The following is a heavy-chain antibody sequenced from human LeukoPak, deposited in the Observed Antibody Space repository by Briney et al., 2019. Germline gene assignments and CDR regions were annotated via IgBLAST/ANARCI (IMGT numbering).Heavy chain of an antibody. CDR1: EGSLSSYF. D-gene: IGHD6-19*01. V-gene: IGHV4-34*01. CDR2: ISIAGEI. CDR3: VRQIGAGAFDL. J-gene: IGHJ2*01. Sequence: PETLSLTCAVYEGSLSSYFWSWIRQPPGKGLEWIGEISIAGEINYNPSLRSRATISMDTTKNQFSLRLTSVIAADTALYSCVRQIGAGAFDLWGRDRVVTVSS.